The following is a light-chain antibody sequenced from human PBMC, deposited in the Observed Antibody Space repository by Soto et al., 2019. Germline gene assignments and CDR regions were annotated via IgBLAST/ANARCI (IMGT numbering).Light chain of an antibody. CDR3: QQYNYYPYT. J-gene: IGKJ2*01. V-gene: IGKV1-5*01. CDR1: QSVNSR. Sequence: GDRVTITCRASQSVNSRLAWYQQKPGEAPKLLIYDASSLESGVPSRFSGSGSATEFTLTISSLQPGDFATYYCQQYNYYPYTFGQGTKLEIK. CDR2: DAS.